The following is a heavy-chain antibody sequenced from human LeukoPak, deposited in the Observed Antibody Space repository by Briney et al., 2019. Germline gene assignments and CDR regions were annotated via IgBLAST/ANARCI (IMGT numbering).Heavy chain of an antibody. J-gene: IGHJ4*02. V-gene: IGHV3-30-3*01. D-gene: IGHD6-13*01. CDR3: ARDQGIAAAGTQIDY. CDR2: ISYDGSNK. CDR1: GFTFSSYA. Sequence: GGSLRLSCAASGFTFSSYAMHWVRQAPGKGLEWVAVISYDGSNKYYADSVKGRFTISRDNSKDTLYLQMNSLRAEDTAVYYCARDQGIAAAGTQIDYWGQGTLVTVSS.